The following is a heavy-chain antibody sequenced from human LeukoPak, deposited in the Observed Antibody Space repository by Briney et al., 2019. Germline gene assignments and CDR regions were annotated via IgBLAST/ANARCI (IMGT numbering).Heavy chain of an antibody. J-gene: IGHJ4*02. CDR3: ARNIRGYYFDY. V-gene: IGHV3-30*02. Sequence: TGGSLRLSCAASGFTFSIYGMHWVRQAPGQRLEWVALLRNDGSTKYYADSVKARFTISRDNSKNTLYLEMNSLRAEDTAVYYCARNIRGYYFDYWDQGTLVTVSS. CDR2: LRNDGSTK. D-gene: IGHD3-16*01. CDR1: GFTFSIYG.